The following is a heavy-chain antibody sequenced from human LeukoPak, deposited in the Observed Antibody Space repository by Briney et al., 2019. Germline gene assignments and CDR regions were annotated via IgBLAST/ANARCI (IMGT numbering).Heavy chain of an antibody. Sequence: GGSLRLSCAASGFTFNTYAMSWVRQAPGKGLEWVSGISASGGSTYYADSVKGRFTISRVNSKNTLYLQMNSLRAEDTAVYYCARDGTIDRQQLANYYYGMDVWGQGTTVSVSS. D-gene: IGHD6-13*01. CDR1: GFTFNTYA. J-gene: IGHJ6*02. CDR2: ISASGGST. V-gene: IGHV3-23*01. CDR3: ARDGTIDRQQLANYYYGMDV.